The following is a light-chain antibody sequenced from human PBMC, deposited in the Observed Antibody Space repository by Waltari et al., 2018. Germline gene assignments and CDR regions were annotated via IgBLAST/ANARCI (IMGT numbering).Light chain of an antibody. CDR3: QQYGSSPRT. V-gene: IGKV3-20*01. CDR1: QSVSSNY. Sequence: EIVLTQSPGTLSLSPGERATLSCKASQSVSSNYLAWYQQKPGQAPRLLIYGASSRATGIPDRFSGSGSGTDFTLTISRLGPEDFAVYYCQQYGSSPRTFGRGTKVEIK. CDR2: GAS. J-gene: IGKJ1*01.